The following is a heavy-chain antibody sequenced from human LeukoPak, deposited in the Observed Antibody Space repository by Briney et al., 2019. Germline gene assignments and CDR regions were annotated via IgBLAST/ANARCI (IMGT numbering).Heavy chain of an antibody. CDR2: IIPILGIA. Sequence: VKVSCKASGGTFSSYAISWVRQAPGQGLEWMGRIIPILGIANYAQKFQGRVTITADKSTSTAYMELSSLRSEDTAVYYCARDPSVSSGNYSYWGQGTLVTVSS. CDR3: ARDPSVSSGNYSY. D-gene: IGHD3-22*01. J-gene: IGHJ4*02. CDR1: GGTFSSYA. V-gene: IGHV1-69*04.